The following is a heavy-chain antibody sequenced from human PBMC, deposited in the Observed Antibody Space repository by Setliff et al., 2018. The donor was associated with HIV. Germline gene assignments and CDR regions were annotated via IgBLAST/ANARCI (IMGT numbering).Heavy chain of an antibody. J-gene: IGHJ3*02. CDR2: IYPGDSHT. CDR3: ARSGKAVSSAGLGAFDI. CDR1: GYSFSSYW. Sequence: PGESLKISCTGSGYSFSSYWIGWVRQMPGKGLEWMGIIYPGDSHTRYSPSFQGQVTISVDKSISTAYLQWSSLKASDTAMYYCARSGKAVSSAGLGAFDIWGQGTMVTVSS. V-gene: IGHV5-51*01. D-gene: IGHD3-10*01.